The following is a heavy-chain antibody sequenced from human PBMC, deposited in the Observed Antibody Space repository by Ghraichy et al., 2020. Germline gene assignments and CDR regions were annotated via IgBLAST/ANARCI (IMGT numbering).Heavy chain of an antibody. D-gene: IGHD4-23*01. Sequence: LSLTCTVSGGSISSSSYYWGWIRQPPGEGLEWIGSIYYSGSTYYNPSLKSRVTISVDTSKNQFSLKLSSVTAADTAVYYCAREGAMGGNYQRGAFDIWGQGTMVTVSS. CDR1: GGSISSSSYY. V-gene: IGHV4-39*07. CDR2: IYYSGST. J-gene: IGHJ3*02. CDR3: AREGAMGGNYQRGAFDI.